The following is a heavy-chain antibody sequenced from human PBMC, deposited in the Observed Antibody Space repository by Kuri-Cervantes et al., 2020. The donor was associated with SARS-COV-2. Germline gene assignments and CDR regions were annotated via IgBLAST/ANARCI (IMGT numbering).Heavy chain of an antibody. CDR2: IYPGDSDT. CDR3: ARLSSGYYYPSEEGSYNWFDP. Sequence: GESLKISCKGSGYSFTSYWIGWVRQMPGKGLEWMGIIYPGDSDTRYSPSFQGQVTISADKSISTAYLQWSSLKASDTAMYYCARLSSGYYYPSEEGSYNWFDPWGQGTLVTVSS. V-gene: IGHV5-51*01. D-gene: IGHD3-22*01. CDR1: GYSFTSYW. J-gene: IGHJ5*02.